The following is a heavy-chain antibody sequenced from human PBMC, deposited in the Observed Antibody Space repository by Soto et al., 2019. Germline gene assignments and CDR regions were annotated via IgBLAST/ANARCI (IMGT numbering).Heavy chain of an antibody. CDR3: ARLVGANDAFDI. V-gene: IGHV4-39*01. D-gene: IGHD2-15*01. J-gene: IGHJ3*02. CDR2: IYYGGST. Sequence: QLQLQESGPGLVKPSETLSLTCTVSGDSISSSNYYWGWIRQPPGKGLEWIGIIYYGGSTYYNPSRQSRVTLSVDTSQDQFSLRLTSATAADTAVYYCARLVGANDAFDIWGQGTMVTVSS. CDR1: GDSISSSNYY.